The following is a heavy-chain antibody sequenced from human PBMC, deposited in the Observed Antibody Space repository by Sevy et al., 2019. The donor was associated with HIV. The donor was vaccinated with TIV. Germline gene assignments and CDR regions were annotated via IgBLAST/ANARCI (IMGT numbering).Heavy chain of an antibody. CDR1: GFTFSDYN. V-gene: IGHV3-21*01. D-gene: IGHD6-6*01. CDR3: AGGVRTYDAFDL. CDR2: ISGLSNYI. Sequence: GGSLRLSCAASGFTFSDYNMNWVRQAPGKGLEWVSYISGLSNYIYYADSVKGRFSISRDNAKNSLFLQMNSLGAEDTALYYCAGGVRTYDAFDLWGQGTMVTVSS. J-gene: IGHJ3*01.